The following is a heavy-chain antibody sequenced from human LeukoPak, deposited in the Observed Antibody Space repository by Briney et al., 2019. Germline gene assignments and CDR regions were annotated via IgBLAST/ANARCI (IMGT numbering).Heavy chain of an antibody. J-gene: IGHJ4*02. V-gene: IGHV1-8*01. D-gene: IGHD5-12*01. CDR2: MNPNSGNT. Sequence: ASVKVSCKASGDTFGNYDINWVRQAPGQGLEWLGYMNPNSGNTGYAQKFQGRVTLTSDTSISTAYMELRSLRSEDTAVYYCATTLRNKPPWGQGTLVTVSS. CDR3: ATTLRNKPP. CDR1: GDTFGNYD.